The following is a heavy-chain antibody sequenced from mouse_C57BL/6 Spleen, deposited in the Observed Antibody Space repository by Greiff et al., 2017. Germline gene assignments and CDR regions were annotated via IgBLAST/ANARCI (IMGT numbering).Heavy chain of an antibody. D-gene: IGHD4-1*01. CDR1: GFTFSSYT. J-gene: IGHJ2*01. Sequence: EVKLVESGGGLVKPGGSLKLSCAASGFTFSSYTMSWVRQTPEKRLEWVATISGGGGNTYYPDSVKGRFTISRDTAKNTLYLQMSSLRSEDTALYYCAGQGTGSCDYWGQGTTLTVSS. CDR3: AGQGTGSCDY. V-gene: IGHV5-9*01. CDR2: ISGGGGNT.